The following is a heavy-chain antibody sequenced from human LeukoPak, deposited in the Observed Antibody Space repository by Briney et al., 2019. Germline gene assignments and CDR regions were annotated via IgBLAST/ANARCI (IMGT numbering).Heavy chain of an antibody. V-gene: IGHV4-4*07. CDR2: IYTSGST. CDR1: GGSISSYY. D-gene: IGHD6-19*01. CDR3: ARDRVSGIAVAGTFYYYYYMDV. J-gene: IGHJ6*03. Sequence: SETLSLTCTVSGGSISSYYWSWIRQPAGKGLERIGRIYTSGSTNYNPSLKSRVTMSVDTSKNQFSLKLSSVTAADTAVYYCARDRVSGIAVAGTFYYYYYMDVWGKGTTVTISS.